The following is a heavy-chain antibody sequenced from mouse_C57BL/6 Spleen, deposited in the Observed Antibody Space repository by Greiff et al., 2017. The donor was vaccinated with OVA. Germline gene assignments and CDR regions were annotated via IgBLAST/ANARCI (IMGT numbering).Heavy chain of an antibody. J-gene: IGHJ2*01. D-gene: IGHD2-4*01. V-gene: IGHV3-6*01. CDR3: ARAFPDYDSVYFDY. Sequence: EVQLQQSGPGLVKPSQSLSLTCSVTGYSITSGYYWNWIRQFPGNKLEWMGYISYDGSNNYNPSLKNRISITRDTSKNQFFLKLNSVTTEDTATYYCARAFPDYDSVYFDYWGQGTTLTVSS. CDR1: GYSITSGYY. CDR2: ISYDGSN.